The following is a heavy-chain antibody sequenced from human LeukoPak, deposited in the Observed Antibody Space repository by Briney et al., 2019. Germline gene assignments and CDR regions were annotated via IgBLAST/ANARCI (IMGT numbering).Heavy chain of an antibody. CDR2: INWNGGIT. V-gene: IGHV3-20*04. CDR3: ARDRLHDYGDYGHFDY. Sequence: GGSLRLSCAASRFTFDDYGMSWVRQAPGKGLEWVSGINWNGGITGYADSVKGRFTISRDNAKNSLYLQMNSLRAEDTALYYCARDRLHDYGDYGHFDYWGQGTLVTVSS. D-gene: IGHD4-17*01. J-gene: IGHJ4*02. CDR1: RFTFDDYG.